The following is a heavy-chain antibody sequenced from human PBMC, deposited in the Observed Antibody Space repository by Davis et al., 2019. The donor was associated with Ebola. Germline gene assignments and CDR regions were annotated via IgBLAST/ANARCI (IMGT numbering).Heavy chain of an antibody. V-gene: IGHV4-39*01. CDR3: ARQPRAYRKWFDP. CDR2: LYYSAST. J-gene: IGHJ5*02. CDR1: AASISTSSYY. Sequence: SETLSLTCSVSAASISTSSYYWAWTRQRPGTGLAWLGSLYYSASTYYNPSLKSRVTISADTSKNQFSLKLSSVTAADTAVYYCARQPRAYRKWFDPWGQGTLVTVSS. D-gene: IGHD1-26*01.